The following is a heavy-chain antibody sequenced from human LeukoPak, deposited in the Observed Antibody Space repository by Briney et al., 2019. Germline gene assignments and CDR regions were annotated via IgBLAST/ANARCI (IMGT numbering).Heavy chain of an antibody. J-gene: IGHJ4*02. V-gene: IGHV2-5*02. CDR3: ARLIEQYGDYRTLDY. CDR2: IYWDDDK. Sequence: SGPTLVKPTQTLTLTCTFSGFSLSTSGVGVGWIRQPPGKALERLALIYWDDDKRHSPSLRSRLTITKDTSKNQVVLTLTYMDPVDTATYYCARLIEQYGDYRTLDYWGQGTLVTVSS. D-gene: IGHD4-17*01. CDR1: GFSLSTSGVG.